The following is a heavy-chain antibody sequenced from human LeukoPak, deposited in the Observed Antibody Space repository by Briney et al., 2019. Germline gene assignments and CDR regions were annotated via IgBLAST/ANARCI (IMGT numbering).Heavy chain of an antibody. D-gene: IGHD2-2*01. J-gene: IGHJ6*03. CDR3: ASGSRVGSTSYYYYYMDV. CDR2: IYTSGST. V-gene: IGHV4-4*07. CDR1: GGSISSYY. Sequence: SETLSLTRTVSGGSISSYYWSWIRQPAGKGLEWIGRIYTSGSTNYNPSLKSRVTMSVDTSKNQFSLKLSSVTAADTAVYYCASGSRVGSTSYYYYYMDVWGKGTTVTVSS.